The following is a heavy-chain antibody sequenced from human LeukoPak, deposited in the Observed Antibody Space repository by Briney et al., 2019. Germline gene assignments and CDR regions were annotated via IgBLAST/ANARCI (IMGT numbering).Heavy chain of an antibody. D-gene: IGHD6-19*01. CDR3: AKGQTGYSSGWYADY. J-gene: IGHJ4*02. V-gene: IGHV3-33*06. Sequence: GGSLRLSCAASGFTFSSFGMHWVRQAPGKGLEWVAVIWFDGSNENYADSVKGRFTISRDNSKNTLYLQMNSLRAEDTAVYYCAKGQTGYSSGWYADYWGQGTLVTVSS. CDR2: IWFDGSNE. CDR1: GFTFSSFG.